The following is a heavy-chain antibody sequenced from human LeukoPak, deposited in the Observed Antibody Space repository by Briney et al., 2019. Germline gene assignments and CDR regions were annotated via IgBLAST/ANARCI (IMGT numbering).Heavy chain of an antibody. V-gene: IGHV4-39*07. CDR3: ARGGKWLYYFDY. CDR1: GGSIRSSNHY. CDR2: IYYSGST. Sequence: SETLSLTCTVSGGSIRSSNHYWGWIRQPPGKGLEWIGSIYYSGSTYYNPSLKSRVTISVDTSKNQFSLKLTSVTAADTAVYYCARGGKWLYYFDYWGQGTLVTVSS. D-gene: IGHD6-19*01. J-gene: IGHJ4*02.